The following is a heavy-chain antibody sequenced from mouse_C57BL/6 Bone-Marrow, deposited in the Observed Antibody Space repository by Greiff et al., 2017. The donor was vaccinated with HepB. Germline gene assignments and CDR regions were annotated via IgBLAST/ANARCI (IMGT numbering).Heavy chain of an antibody. CDR1: GYTFTSYW. V-gene: IGHV1-50*01. CDR3: AKDGYYEDYYAMDY. Sequence: QVHVKQSGAELVKPGASVKLSCKASGYTFTSYWMQWVKQRPGQGLEWIGEIDPPDSYTNYNQKFKGKATLTVDTSSSTAYMQLRSLTSRASAVYYYAKDGYYEDYYAMDYWGQGTSVTVSS. CDR2: IDPPDSYT. D-gene: IGHD2-3*01. J-gene: IGHJ4*01.